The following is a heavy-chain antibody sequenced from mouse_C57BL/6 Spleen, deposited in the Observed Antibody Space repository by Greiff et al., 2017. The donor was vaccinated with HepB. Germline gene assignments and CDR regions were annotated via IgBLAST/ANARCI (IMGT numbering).Heavy chain of an antibody. CDR1: GFTFSDYG. CDR2: ISSGSSTI. J-gene: IGHJ1*03. CDR3: ARYGSDWYFDV. D-gene: IGHD1-1*01. Sequence: VQLKESGGGLVKPGGSLKLSCAASGFTFSDYGMHWVRQAPEKGLEWVAYISSGSSTIYYADTVKGRFTISRDNAKNTLFLQMTSLRSEDTAMYYCARYGSDWYFDVWGTGTTVTVSS. V-gene: IGHV5-17*01.